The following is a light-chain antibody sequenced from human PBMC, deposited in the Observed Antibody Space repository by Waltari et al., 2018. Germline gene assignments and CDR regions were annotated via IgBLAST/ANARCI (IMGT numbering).Light chain of an antibody. CDR3: QQYYITPLS. CDR1: PGIGRN. Sequence: IQLTQSPSSLSASVGDRVTITCRASPGIGRNLAWYQQKPGKAPAPLTFAAPTLQSGVPSRFSGSGSGTDFTLTISSLQPEDVAIYFCQQYYITPLSFGGGTRVEIK. V-gene: IGKV1-9*01. CDR2: AAP. J-gene: IGKJ4*01.